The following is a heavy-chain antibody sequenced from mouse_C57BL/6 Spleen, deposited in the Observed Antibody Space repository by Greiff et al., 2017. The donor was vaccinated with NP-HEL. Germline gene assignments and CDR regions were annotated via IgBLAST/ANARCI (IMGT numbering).Heavy chain of an antibody. J-gene: IGHJ2*01. CDR2: IDPSDSYT. Sequence: QVQLQQPGAELVMPGASVKLSCKASGYTFTSYWMHWVKQRPGQGLEWIGEIDPSDSYTNYNQKFKGKSTLTVDKSSSTAYMQLSNLTSEDSSVYYCARNGDYWGQGTTLTVSS. CDR1: GYTFTSYW. V-gene: IGHV1-69*01. CDR3: ARNGDY.